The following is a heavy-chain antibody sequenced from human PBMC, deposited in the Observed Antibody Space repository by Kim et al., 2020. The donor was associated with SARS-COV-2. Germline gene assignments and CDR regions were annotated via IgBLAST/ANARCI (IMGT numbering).Heavy chain of an antibody. V-gene: IGHV1-3*01. D-gene: IGHD3-10*01. CDR1: GYTFTSYA. CDR3: ARENSGSYEDYYYYGMDV. Sequence: ASVKVSCKASGYTFTSYAMHWVRQAPGQRLEWMGWINAGNGNTKYSQKFQGRVTITRDTSASTAYMELSSLRSEDTAVYYCARENSGSYEDYYYYGMDVWGQGKTVTVSS. CDR2: INAGNGNT. J-gene: IGHJ6*02.